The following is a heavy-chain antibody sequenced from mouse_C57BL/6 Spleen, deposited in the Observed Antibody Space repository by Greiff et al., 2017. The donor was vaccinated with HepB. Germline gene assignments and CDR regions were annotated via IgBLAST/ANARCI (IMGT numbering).Heavy chain of an antibody. D-gene: IGHD6-5*01. Sequence: EVQRVESGGGLVKPGGSLKLSCAASGFSFSDYGMHWVRQAPEKGLEWVAYISSGSSTIYYADTVKGRFTISRDNAKNTLFLQMTSLRSEDTAMYYCARLLSNHYYAMDYWGQGTSVTVSS. CDR2: ISSGSSTI. V-gene: IGHV5-17*01. CDR3: ARLLSNHYYAMDY. CDR1: GFSFSDYG. J-gene: IGHJ4*01.